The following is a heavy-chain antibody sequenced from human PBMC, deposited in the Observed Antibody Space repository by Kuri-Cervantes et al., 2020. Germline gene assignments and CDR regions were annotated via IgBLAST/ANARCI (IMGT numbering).Heavy chain of an antibody. Sequence: GESLKISCAASGFTFSSFAMTWVRQAPGKGLEWVSGISGSGDNTYYADFVKGRFTISRDNSKNTLYLQMNSLRAEDTAVYYCAKDRGITIFGVASFYYWGQGTLVTVSS. J-gene: IGHJ4*02. CDR2: ISGSGDNT. CDR1: GFTFSSFA. V-gene: IGHV3-23*01. D-gene: IGHD3-3*01. CDR3: AKDRGITIFGVASFYY.